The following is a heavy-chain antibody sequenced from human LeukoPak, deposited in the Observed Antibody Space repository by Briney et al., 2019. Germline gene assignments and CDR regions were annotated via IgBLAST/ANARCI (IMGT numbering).Heavy chain of an antibody. CDR2: IYYSGST. J-gene: IGHJ6*03. Sequence: PSETLSLTCTVSGGSISSYYWSWIRQPPGKGLEWIGYIYYSGSTNYNPSLKSRVTISVDTSKNQFSLKLSSVTAADTAVYYCARARGGYYYYMDVWGKGTTVTVSS. CDR3: ARARGGYYYYMDV. D-gene: IGHD3-10*01. CDR1: GGSISSYY. V-gene: IGHV4-59*01.